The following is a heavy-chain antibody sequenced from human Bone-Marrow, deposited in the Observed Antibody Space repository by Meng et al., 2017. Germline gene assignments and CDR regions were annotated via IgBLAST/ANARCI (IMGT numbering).Heavy chain of an antibody. V-gene: IGHV3-48*03. J-gene: IGHJ6*02. D-gene: IGHD3-10*01. Sequence: GGSLRLSCAASGFTFSSYEMNWVRQAPGKGLEWVSYISSSGSTIYYADSVKGRFTISRDNAKNSLYLQMNSLRAEDTAVYYCARRVGVRRNLVGMDVWGQGTTVTVSS. CDR3: ARRVGVRRNLVGMDV. CDR1: GFTFSSYE. CDR2: ISSSGSTI.